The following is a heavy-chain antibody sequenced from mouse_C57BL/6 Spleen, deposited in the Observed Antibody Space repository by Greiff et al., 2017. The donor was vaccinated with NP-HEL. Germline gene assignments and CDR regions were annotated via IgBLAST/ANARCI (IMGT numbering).Heavy chain of an antibody. J-gene: IGHJ2*01. CDR2: IYPGSGST. CDR1: GYTFTSYW. CDR3: ARSYDYFDY. Sequence: QVHVKQSGAELVKPGASVKMSCKASGYTFTSYWITWVKQRPGQGLEWIGDIYPGSGSTNYNEKFKSKATLTVDTSSSTAYMQLSSLTSEDSAVYYCARSYDYFDYWGQGTTLTVSS. D-gene: IGHD2-4*01. V-gene: IGHV1-55*01.